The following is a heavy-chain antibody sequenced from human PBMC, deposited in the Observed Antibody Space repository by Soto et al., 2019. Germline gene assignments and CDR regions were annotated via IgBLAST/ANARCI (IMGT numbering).Heavy chain of an antibody. CDR2: IYPRDSDT. CDR1: GYSFTDYW. J-gene: IGHJ6*02. Sequence: GESLKISCKGSGYSFTDYWIGWVRQMPGKGLEWMGIIYPRDSDTRYSPSFQGQVSISADKSISTAYLQWSSLKASDTAMYYCERQEKMVRAKDGMDVWGQGTTVTVYS. D-gene: IGHD2-15*01. CDR3: ERQEKMVRAKDGMDV. V-gene: IGHV5-51*01.